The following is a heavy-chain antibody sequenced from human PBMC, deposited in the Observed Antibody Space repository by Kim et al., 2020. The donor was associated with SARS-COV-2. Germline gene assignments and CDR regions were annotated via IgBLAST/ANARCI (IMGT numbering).Heavy chain of an antibody. J-gene: IGHJ6*02. D-gene: IGHD3-9*01. V-gene: IGHV3-74*01. CDR2: RTT. CDR3: VRGYFYGMDV. Sequence: RTTDYAYSVKGRFTISRDNAKNTLYLQMNSLRAEDTAVFYCVRGYFYGMDVWGQGTTVTVSS.